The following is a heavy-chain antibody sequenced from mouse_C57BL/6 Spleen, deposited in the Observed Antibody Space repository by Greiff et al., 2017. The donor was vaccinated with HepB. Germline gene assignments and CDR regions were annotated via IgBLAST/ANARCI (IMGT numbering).Heavy chain of an antibody. CDR1: GYAFSSSW. V-gene: IGHV1-82*01. CDR2: IYPGDGDT. CDR3: ARGDYYGSSYEGFDY. Sequence: QVQLQQSGPELVKPGASVKISCKASGYAFSSSWMNWVKQRPGKGLEWIGRIYPGDGDTNYTGKFKGKATLTADKSSSTAYMQLSSLTSEDSAVYFCARGDYYGSSYEGFDYWGQGTTLTVSS. D-gene: IGHD1-1*01. J-gene: IGHJ2*01.